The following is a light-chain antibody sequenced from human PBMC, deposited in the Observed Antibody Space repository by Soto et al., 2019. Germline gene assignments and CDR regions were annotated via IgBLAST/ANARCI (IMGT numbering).Light chain of an antibody. CDR3: QQYNDWLALS. J-gene: IGKJ4*01. CDR2: GAS. CDR1: QSINSD. Sequence: EIVMTQSPATLAFSPVEGATLSCRSSQSINSDLAWYLQKPGQAPRLLIYGASTRATGIPARFSGSGSVTEFTLTISSLQPEDFAVYYCQQYNDWLALSFGGGTKVDIK. V-gene: IGKV3-15*01.